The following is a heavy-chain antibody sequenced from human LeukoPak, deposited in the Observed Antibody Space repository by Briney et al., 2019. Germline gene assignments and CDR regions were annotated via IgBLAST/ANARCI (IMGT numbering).Heavy chain of an antibody. J-gene: IGHJ4*02. V-gene: IGHV5-51*01. CDR3: ARSRRPFGEPFDY. D-gene: IGHD3-10*01. CDR1: GYSFTSYW. Sequence: PGESLKISCKGSGYSFTSYWIGWVRQVPGKGLEWMGIIYPGDSDTRYSPSFQGQVTISADKSISTAYLQWSSLKASDTAMYYCARSRRPFGEPFDYWGQGTLVTVSS. CDR2: IYPGDSDT.